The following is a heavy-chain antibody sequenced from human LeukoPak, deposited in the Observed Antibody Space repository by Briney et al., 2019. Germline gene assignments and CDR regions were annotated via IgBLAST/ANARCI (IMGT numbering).Heavy chain of an antibody. CDR3: AATQGPDYYYYMDV. J-gene: IGHJ6*03. CDR2: INPSGGST. Sequence: GASVKVSCKASGYTFTSYAMNWVRQAPGQGLEWMGIINPSGGSTSYAQKFQGRVTMTRDTSTSTVYMELSSLRSEDTAVYYCAATQGPDYYYYMDVWGKGTTVTISS. D-gene: IGHD1-26*01. V-gene: IGHV1-46*01. CDR1: GYTFTSYA.